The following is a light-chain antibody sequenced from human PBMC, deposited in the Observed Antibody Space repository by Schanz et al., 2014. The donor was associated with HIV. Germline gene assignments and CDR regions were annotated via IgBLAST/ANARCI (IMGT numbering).Light chain of an antibody. J-gene: IGLJ3*02. CDR1: SSDVGGYDY. CDR3: SSYTXXSXWV. V-gene: IGLV2-14*03. Sequence: QSALTQPASVSGSPGQSITISCTGDSSDVGGYDYVSWYQQHPGKAPKLIIYDVTDRPSGVSFRFSGSKSGNTASLTISGXXXEDEADYYCSSYTXXSXWVFGGGTKLTVL. CDR2: DVT.